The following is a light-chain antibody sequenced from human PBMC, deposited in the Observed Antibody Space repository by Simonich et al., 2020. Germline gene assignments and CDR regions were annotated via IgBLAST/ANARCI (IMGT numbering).Light chain of an antibody. Sequence: DIVMTQSPDSLAVSLGQRATINCKSSQSVLYSSNNKNYLAWYQQKPGQPPKLLIYWASTREYWVPDRFSGSGSGTDFTLTISSLQAEDVAVYYCQQYYSTPPWTFGQGTKVEIK. J-gene: IGKJ1*01. CDR2: WAS. V-gene: IGKV4-1*01. CDR1: QSVLYSSNNKNY. CDR3: QQYYSTPPWT.